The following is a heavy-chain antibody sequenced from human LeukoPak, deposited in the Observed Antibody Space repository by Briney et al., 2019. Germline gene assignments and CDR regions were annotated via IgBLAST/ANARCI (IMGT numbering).Heavy chain of an antibody. D-gene: IGHD3-10*01. J-gene: IGHJ4*02. Sequence: SVKVSCKASGYTFTSYGISWVRQAPGQGLEWMGGIIPIFGTANYAQKFQGRVTITADESTATVYMELSSLRSEDTAVYYCARDITMVRRVYFDYWGQGTLVTVSS. CDR1: GYTFTSYG. CDR3: ARDITMVRRVYFDY. V-gene: IGHV1-69*13. CDR2: IIPIFGTA.